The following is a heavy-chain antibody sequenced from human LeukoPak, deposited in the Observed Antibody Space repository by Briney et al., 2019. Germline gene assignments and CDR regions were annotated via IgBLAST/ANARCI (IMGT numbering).Heavy chain of an antibody. CDR3: ARVTHIAAAGRLPYYGMDV. D-gene: IGHD6-13*01. Sequence: PGGSLRLSCAASGFTFSDYYMSWIRQAPGKGLEWVSYISSSGSTIYYADSVKGRFTISRDNAKNSLYLQMNSLRAEDTAVYYCARVTHIAAAGRLPYYGMDVWGQGTTVTVSS. CDR2: ISSSGSTI. CDR1: GFTFSDYY. V-gene: IGHV3-11*01. J-gene: IGHJ6*02.